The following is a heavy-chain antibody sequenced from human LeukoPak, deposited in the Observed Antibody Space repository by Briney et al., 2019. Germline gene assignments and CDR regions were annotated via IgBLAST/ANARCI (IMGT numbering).Heavy chain of an antibody. J-gene: IGHJ4*02. CDR1: GFIFRDYV. Sequence: PGRSLRLSCAASGFIFRDYVMNWVRQAPGKGLEWVAVTSFDESTKHYADSVQGRFTISRDNSKNTLYLQMNSLRAEDTAVYFCARDAGWLRSLDYWGQGTLVTVSS. D-gene: IGHD5-12*01. CDR2: TSFDESTK. V-gene: IGHV3-30-3*01. CDR3: ARDAGWLRSLDY.